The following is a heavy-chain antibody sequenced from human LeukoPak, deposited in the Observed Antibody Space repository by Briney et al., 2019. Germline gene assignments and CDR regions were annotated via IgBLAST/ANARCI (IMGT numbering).Heavy chain of an antibody. Sequence: SETLSLTCTVSGGSISSGDYYWSWIRQPPGKGLEWIGYIYYSGSTYYNPSLKSRVTISVDTSKNQFSLKLSSVTAADTAVYYCARDVRVVVADRGPYGMDVWGQGTTVTVSS. V-gene: IGHV4-30-4*01. CDR3: ARDVRVVVADRGPYGMDV. D-gene: IGHD2-15*01. CDR1: GGSISSGDYY. J-gene: IGHJ6*02. CDR2: IYYSGST.